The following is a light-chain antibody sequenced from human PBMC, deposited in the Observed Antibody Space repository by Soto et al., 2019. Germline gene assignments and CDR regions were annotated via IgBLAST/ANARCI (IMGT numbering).Light chain of an antibody. J-gene: IGKJ1*01. V-gene: IGKV3-20*01. Sequence: EIVLTQSPGTLSLSPGERATLSCRASQSVSSSYLAWYQQKPGQAPRLLIYGASSRATGIPDRFSGSGSGTDFTLTISRLEPEDFAVYDCQQYGSSPGAFGQETKVEIK. CDR2: GAS. CDR1: QSVSSSY. CDR3: QQYGSSPGA.